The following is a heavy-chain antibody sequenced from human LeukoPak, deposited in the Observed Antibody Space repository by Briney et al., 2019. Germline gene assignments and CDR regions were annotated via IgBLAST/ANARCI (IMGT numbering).Heavy chain of an antibody. D-gene: IGHD6-6*01. J-gene: IGHJ4*02. CDR3: ARGMLSIF. V-gene: IGHV3-48*01. Sequence: GGSLRLSCAASGITVSSNYMNWVRQAPGKGLEWISYISRSGSITNYADSVKGRFTISRDDDRNSLSLEMSGLRVEDSAVYFCARGMLSIFWGQGTRVAVSS. CDR1: GITVSSNY. CDR2: ISRSGSIT.